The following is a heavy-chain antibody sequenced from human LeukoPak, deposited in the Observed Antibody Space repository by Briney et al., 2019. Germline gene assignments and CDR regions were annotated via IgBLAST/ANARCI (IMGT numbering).Heavy chain of an antibody. D-gene: IGHD3-10*01. J-gene: IGHJ4*02. CDR2: IIPIFGTA. CDR1: GGTFSSYA. Sequence: ASVKVSCKASGGTFSSYAISWVRQAPGQGLEWMGRIIPIFGTANYAQKFQGRVTITTDESTSTAYMELSSLRSEDTAVYYCARSDALLWFGELSNWGQGTLVTVSS. CDR3: ARSDALLWFGELSN. V-gene: IGHV1-69*05.